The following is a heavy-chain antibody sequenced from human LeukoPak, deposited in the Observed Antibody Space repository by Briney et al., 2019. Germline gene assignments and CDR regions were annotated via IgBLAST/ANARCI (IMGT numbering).Heavy chain of an antibody. D-gene: IGHD3-22*01. CDR3: ARDGHRRYYYESSAYRFDY. J-gene: IGHJ4*02. Sequence: ASVKVSCKASGYTFTGYYMHWVRQAPGQGLEWMGWINPNSGGTNYAQKFQGRVTMTRDTSISTACMELRSLRSDDTAVYYCARDGHRRYYYESSAYRFDYWGQGTLVTVSS. CDR2: INPNSGGT. V-gene: IGHV1-2*02. CDR1: GYTFTGYY.